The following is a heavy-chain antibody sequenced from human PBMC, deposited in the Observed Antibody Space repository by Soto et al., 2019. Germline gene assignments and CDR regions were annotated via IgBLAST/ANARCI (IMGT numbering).Heavy chain of an antibody. V-gene: IGHV3-23*01. CDR2: ISANGQGI. J-gene: IGHJ4*02. D-gene: IGHD1-7*01. CDR3: AKDRNYPRDYFHY. Sequence: EVQLLESGGGLVQPGGSLRLSCAASGFTFSSYALSWVRQAPGKGLEWVSAISANGQGIYYADSVRGRFTISRDNSKNTIFLHMDSLRAEDTAVYYCAKDRNYPRDYFHYWGQGTLVTGSS. CDR1: GFTFSSYA.